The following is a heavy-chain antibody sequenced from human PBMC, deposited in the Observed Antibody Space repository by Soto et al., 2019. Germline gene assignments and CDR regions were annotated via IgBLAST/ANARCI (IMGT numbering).Heavy chain of an antibody. CDR2: IYPCDHET. V-gene: IGHV5-51*01. Sequence: GESVKISGQCSGYTFSNFCIGWVRQLPWQGLEWMGIIYPCDHETRYSPSFLGKVTISAETSINTAYLQWSSLEASDSAFYFCARSSRSSPYFDLWGQG. CDR3: ARSSRSSPYFDL. J-gene: IGHJ4*02. D-gene: IGHD6-13*01. CDR1: GYTFSNFC.